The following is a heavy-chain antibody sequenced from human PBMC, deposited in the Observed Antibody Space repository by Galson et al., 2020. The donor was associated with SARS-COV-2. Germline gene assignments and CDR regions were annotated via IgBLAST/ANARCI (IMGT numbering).Heavy chain of an antibody. CDR1: GFTFSSYA. V-gene: IGHV3-23*01. J-gene: IGHJ4*02. D-gene: IGHD6-13*01. CDR2: ISGSGGST. Sequence: GESLKISCAASGFTFSSYAMSWVRQAPGKGLEWVSAISGSGGSTYYADSVKGRFTISRDNSKNTLYLQMNSLRAEDTAVYYCAKPPRIAAAGPTYYFDYWGQGTLVTVSS. CDR3: AKPPRIAAAGPTYYFDY.